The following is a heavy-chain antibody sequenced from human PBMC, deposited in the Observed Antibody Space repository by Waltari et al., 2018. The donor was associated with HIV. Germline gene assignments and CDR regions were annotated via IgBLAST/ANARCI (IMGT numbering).Heavy chain of an antibody. CDR1: GYTFREYD. V-gene: IGHV1-8*01. D-gene: IGHD3-16*01. CDR2: MNSDSGNT. CDR3: TVSHRGAVFGDH. J-gene: IGHJ1*01. Sequence: QVQLVQSGATLKEPGASVKVHCTTSGYTFREYDVNWVRQAPGQGLEWMGWMNSDSGNTGYAQEFKGRVNMTRDTSTGIVAMELTSLSLHDTGVYYCTVSHRGAVFGDHWGQGTQVTVSS.